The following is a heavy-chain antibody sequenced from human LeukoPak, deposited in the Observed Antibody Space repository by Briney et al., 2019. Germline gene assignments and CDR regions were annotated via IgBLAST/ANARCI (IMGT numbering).Heavy chain of an antibody. J-gene: IGHJ4*02. CDR3: TTDMGVLLWFGELFSDY. D-gene: IGHD3-10*01. Sequence: PGGSLRLSCAASGFTFSNAWMSWVRQAPGKWLEWVGRIKSKTDGGTTDYAAPVKGRFTISRDDSKNTLYLQMNSLKTEDTAVYYCTTDMGVLLWFGELFSDYWGQRTLVTVSS. CDR1: GFTFSNAW. V-gene: IGHV3-15*01. CDR2: IKSKTDGGTT.